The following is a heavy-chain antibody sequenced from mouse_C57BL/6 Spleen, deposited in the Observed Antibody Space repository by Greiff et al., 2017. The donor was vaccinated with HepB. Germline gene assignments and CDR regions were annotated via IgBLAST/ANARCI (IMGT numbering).Heavy chain of an antibody. CDR2: INPNNGGT. J-gene: IGHJ1*03. CDR3: ARSKGLRRWYFDV. D-gene: IGHD2-2*01. Sequence: EVQLQQSGPELVKPGASVKISCKASGYTFTDYYMNWVKQSHGKSLEWIGDINPNNGGTSYNQKFKGKATLTVDKSSSTAYMELRSLTSEDSAVYYCARSKGLRRWYFDVWGTGTTVTVSS. V-gene: IGHV1-26*01. CDR1: GYTFTDYY.